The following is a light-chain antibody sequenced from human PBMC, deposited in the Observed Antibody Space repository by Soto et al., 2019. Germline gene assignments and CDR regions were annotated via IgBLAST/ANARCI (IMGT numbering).Light chain of an antibody. Sequence: EIVLTQSPGTLSLSVGETATLSCRASQYVGTRLAWYQHKPGQAPRLLIYYTSNRATGIPARFSGSGSGTDFTLTISSLAPEDFAIYYCHQRQSWPRTVGQGNKVAIK. J-gene: IGKJ1*01. V-gene: IGKV3-11*01. CDR3: HQRQSWPRT. CDR1: QYVGTR. CDR2: YTS.